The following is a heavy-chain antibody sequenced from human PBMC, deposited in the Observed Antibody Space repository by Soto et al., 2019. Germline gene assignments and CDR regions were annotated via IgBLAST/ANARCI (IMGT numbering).Heavy chain of an antibody. CDR3: ASWVSAGQNWFDP. V-gene: IGHV4-31*03. D-gene: IGHD6-13*01. CDR1: GGSISSGGYY. Sequence: QVQLQESGPGLVKPSQTLSLTCTVSGGSISSGGYYWSWLRQHPGKGLEWIGYIYYSGSTYYNPSLKSRVTISVDTSKNKFSLKLSSVTAADTAVYYCASWVSAGQNWFDPWGQGTLVTVSS. CDR2: IYYSGST. J-gene: IGHJ5*02.